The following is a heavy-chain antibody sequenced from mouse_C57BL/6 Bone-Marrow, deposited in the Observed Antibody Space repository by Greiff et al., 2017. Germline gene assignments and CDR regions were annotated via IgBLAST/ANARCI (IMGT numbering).Heavy chain of an antibody. J-gene: IGHJ4*01. CDR2: IDPSDSYT. CDR1: GYTFTSYW. D-gene: IGHD1-1*01. Sequence: QVQLQQPGAELVGPGTSVQLSCKASGYTFTSYWMHWVKQRPGQGLEWIGVIDPSDSYTNYNQKFKGKATLTVDTSSSTAYMQLSSLTSEDSAVYYCATPGVTTVVSCGQGTSGTVSS. CDR3: ATPGVTTVVS. V-gene: IGHV1-59*01.